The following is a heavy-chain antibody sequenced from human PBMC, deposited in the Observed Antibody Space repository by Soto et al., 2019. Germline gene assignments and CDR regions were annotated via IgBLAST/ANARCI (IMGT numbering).Heavy chain of an antibody. Sequence: GASVKVSCKASGYTFSSYATHWVRQAPGQRLEWMGWINAGNGNTKYSQKFQGRFSITRDTSASTAYMELNSLRSEDTAVYYCARDSAVAGNINFDYWGQGTLVTVS. CDR1: GYTFSSYA. CDR2: INAGNGNT. D-gene: IGHD6-19*01. J-gene: IGHJ4*02. CDR3: ARDSAVAGNINFDY. V-gene: IGHV1-3*01.